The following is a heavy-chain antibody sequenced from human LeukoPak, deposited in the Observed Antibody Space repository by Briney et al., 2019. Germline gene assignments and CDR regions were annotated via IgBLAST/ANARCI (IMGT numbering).Heavy chain of an antibody. J-gene: IGHJ3*02. Sequence: GGSLRLSCAASRFTFSSYAMSWVRQAPGKGLEWVSGISGSGGSTYYADSVKGRFTISRDNSKNTLHLQMNSLRAEDTAVYYCAKDRSITTPGDAFDIWGQGTMVTVSS. CDR2: ISGSGGST. CDR1: RFTFSSYA. CDR3: AKDRSITTPGDAFDI. V-gene: IGHV3-23*01. D-gene: IGHD4-11*01.